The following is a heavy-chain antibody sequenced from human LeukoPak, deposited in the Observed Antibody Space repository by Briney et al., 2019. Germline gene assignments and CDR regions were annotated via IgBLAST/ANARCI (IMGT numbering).Heavy chain of an antibody. CDR2: ISSSGSTI. D-gene: IGHD3-3*01. Sequence: GGSLRLSCAASGFTFSSYEMNWVRQAPGKGLEWVSYISSSGSTIYYADSVKGRFTIPRDNAKNSLYLQMNSLRAEDTAVYYCARAGGYYDYHWGQGTLVTVSS. V-gene: IGHV3-48*03. CDR3: ARAGGYYDYH. CDR1: GFTFSSYE. J-gene: IGHJ5*02.